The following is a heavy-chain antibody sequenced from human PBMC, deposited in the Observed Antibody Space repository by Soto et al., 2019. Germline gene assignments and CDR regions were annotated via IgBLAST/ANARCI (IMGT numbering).Heavy chain of an antibody. CDR2: ISYDGSNK. V-gene: IGHV3-30*18. CDR3: ANVLVATIGISGQENYGMDV. J-gene: IGHJ6*02. Sequence: GGSLRLSCAASGFTFSSYGMHWVRQAPGKGLEWVAVISYDGSNKYYADSVKGRFTISRDNSKNTLYLQMNRLRAEDTAVYYCANVLVATIGISGQENYGMDVWGQGTTVTVSS. CDR1: GFTFSSYG. D-gene: IGHD5-12*01.